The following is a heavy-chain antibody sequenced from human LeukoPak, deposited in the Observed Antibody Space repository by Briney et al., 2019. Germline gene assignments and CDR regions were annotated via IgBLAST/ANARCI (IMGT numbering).Heavy chain of an antibody. D-gene: IGHD2-2*01. CDR2: ISGSGGST. J-gene: IGHJ4*02. Sequence: PGGSLRLSCAASGFTFSTTAMGWVRQAPGKGLEWVSAISGSGGSTYYADSVKGRFTISRDNSKDTVYLQMDSLRAEDTAIYFCAKQAAGSSTWRSQHFDRWGQGTLVTVSS. CDR1: GFTFSTTA. CDR3: AKQAAGSSTWRSQHFDR. V-gene: IGHV3-23*01.